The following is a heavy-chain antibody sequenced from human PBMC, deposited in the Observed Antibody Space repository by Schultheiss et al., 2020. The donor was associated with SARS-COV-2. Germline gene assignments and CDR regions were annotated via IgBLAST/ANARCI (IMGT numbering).Heavy chain of an antibody. Sequence: ASVKVSCKASGYTFTSYAMNWVRQAPGQGLEWMGWINPNSGGTNYAQKFQGRVTMTWDTSISTAYVDLSSLTSDDTAVYYCARDPFERRPSLDDWGQGTLVTFSS. CDR3: ARDPFERRPSLDD. V-gene: IGHV1-2*02. J-gene: IGHJ4*02. CDR1: GYTFTSYA. D-gene: IGHD3-16*01. CDR2: INPNSGGT.